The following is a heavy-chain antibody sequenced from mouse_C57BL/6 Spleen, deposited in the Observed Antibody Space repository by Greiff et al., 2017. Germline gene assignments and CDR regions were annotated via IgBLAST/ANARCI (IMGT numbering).Heavy chain of an antibody. V-gene: IGHV3-6*01. CDR3: ARYYDYDGGLDY. CDR2: ISYDGSN. CDR1: GYSITSGYY. Sequence: EVKLMESGPGLVKPSQSLSLTCSVTGYSITSGYYWNWIRQFPGNKLEWMGYISYDGSNNYNPSLKNRISITRDTSKNQFFLKLNSVTTEDTATYYCARYYDYDGGLDYWGQGTTLTVSS. D-gene: IGHD2-4*01. J-gene: IGHJ2*01.